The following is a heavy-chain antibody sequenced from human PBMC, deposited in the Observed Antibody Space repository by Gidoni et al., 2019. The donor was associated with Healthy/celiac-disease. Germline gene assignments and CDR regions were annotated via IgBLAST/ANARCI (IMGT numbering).Heavy chain of an antibody. J-gene: IGHJ4*02. CDR2: SIPIVGTA. Sequence: QVHLVQSGAEVKKPGSSVQVSCKASGGTFSSYAISLVRQAPGQGLEWMGGSIPIVGTANYAQKFQGRVTITADESTSTAYMELSSLRSEDTAVYYCASGGAVAGGGFDYWGQGTLVTVSS. CDR3: ASGGAVAGGGFDY. V-gene: IGHV1-69*01. D-gene: IGHD6-19*01. CDR1: GGTFSSYA.